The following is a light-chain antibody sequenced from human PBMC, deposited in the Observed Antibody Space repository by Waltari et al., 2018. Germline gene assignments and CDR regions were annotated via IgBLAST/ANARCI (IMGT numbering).Light chain of an antibody. CDR1: SSDVGRYNY. CDR2: DVT. Sequence: QSALTQPASVSGSPGQSITISCTGRSSDVGRYNYFSWYQQHPGKAPKLLIFDVTNRPSEISSRFTGSKSGNTASLTISGLQAEDEADYYCCSYTSSVSWVFGGGTKVTVL. V-gene: IGLV2-14*03. J-gene: IGLJ3*02. CDR3: CSYTSSVSWV.